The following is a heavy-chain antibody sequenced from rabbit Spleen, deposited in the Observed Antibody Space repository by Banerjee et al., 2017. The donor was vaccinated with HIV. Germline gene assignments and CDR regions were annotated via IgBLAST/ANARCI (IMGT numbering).Heavy chain of an antibody. CDR2: IDTGSSGFT. D-gene: IGHD1-1*01. J-gene: IGHJ6*01. Sequence: QQLEESGGDLVKPGASLTLTCIASGVSFSVSSYMCWVRQAPGKGLEWIACIDTGSSGFTYFASWAKGRFTISKTSSTTVTLQMTSLTAADTATYFCARDTSSSFSSYGMDLWGPGTLVT. CDR3: ARDTSSSFSSYGMDL. V-gene: IGHV1S40*01. CDR1: GVSFSVSSY.